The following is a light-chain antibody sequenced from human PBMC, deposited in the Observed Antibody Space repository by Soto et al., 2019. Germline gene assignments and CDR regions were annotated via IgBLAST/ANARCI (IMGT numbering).Light chain of an antibody. CDR1: SSDVGRYNI. CDR2: EGS. Sequence: QSALTQPASGSGSPGQSITISCTGTSSDVGRYNIVSWYQQHPGKAPKLMIDEGSKRPSGVSNRFSGSKSGNTASLTIAGLHAEDEPDYYCCSYAGSSTYVFGTGTKLTVL. CDR3: CSYAGSSTYV. J-gene: IGLJ1*01. V-gene: IGLV2-23*01.